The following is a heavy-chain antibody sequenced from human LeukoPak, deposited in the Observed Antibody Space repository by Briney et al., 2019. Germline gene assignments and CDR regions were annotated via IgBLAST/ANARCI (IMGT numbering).Heavy chain of an antibody. D-gene: IGHD6-13*01. CDR1: GGTFSSYA. CDR3: ARGKQQLVLDAFDI. V-gene: IGHV1-69*05. Sequence: SVKVSCKASGGTFSSYAISWVRQAPGQGLEWMGGIIPIFGTANYAQKFQGRVTITTDESTSTAYMELSSLRSEDTAVYYCARGKQQLVLDAFDIWGQGTMVTVSS. CDR2: IIPIFGTA. J-gene: IGHJ3*02.